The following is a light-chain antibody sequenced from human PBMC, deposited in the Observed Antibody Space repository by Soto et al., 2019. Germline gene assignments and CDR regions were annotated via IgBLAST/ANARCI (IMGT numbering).Light chain of an antibody. CDR1: QSINTY. V-gene: IGKV3-11*01. CDR2: DAA. Sequence: EIVLTQSPATLSLSPGEKATLSCRASQSINTYLGWYQQKPGQAPRLLIYDAANRATGVPARFSGSGSGTDFTLTISSLEPEDFAVYYCQQRSNWPTFGGGTKVDIK. J-gene: IGKJ4*01. CDR3: QQRSNWPT.